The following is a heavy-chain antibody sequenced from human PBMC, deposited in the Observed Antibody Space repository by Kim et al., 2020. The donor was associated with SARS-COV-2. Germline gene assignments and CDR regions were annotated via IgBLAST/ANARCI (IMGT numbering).Heavy chain of an antibody. Sequence: VRGRFTISRDNSKNTLYLQMNSLRAEDTVVYYCAKKFHYGSGSYLYYFDYWGQGTLVTVSS. CDR3: AKKFHYGSGSYLYYFDY. J-gene: IGHJ4*02. D-gene: IGHD3-10*01. V-gene: IGHV3-23*01.